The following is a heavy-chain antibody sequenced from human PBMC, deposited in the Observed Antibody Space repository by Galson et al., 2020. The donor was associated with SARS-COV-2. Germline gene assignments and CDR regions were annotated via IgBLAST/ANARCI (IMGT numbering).Heavy chain of an antibody. V-gene: IGHV4-39*07. Sequence: SQTLSLTCTVSVGSISSSSYYWGWIRQPPGKGLEWIGSIYYSGRTYYNPSLKSRVTISVDTSTNQFSLELSSPTAADTAVYYCARDGEAYDFWSGYPNWFDPWGQGTLVTGSS. CDR2: IYYSGRT. J-gene: IGHJ5*02. CDR3: ARDGEAYDFWSGYPNWFDP. D-gene: IGHD3-3*01. CDR1: VGSISSSSYY.